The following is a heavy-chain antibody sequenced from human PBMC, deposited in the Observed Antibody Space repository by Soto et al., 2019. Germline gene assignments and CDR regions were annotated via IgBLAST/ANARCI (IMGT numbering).Heavy chain of an antibody. Sequence: EVWLVESGGGLVQPGGSLRLSCAASGLIFSNYKMHWVRQAPGKGLVWVSRINTDGSIIDYADSVKGRFTVSRDNAKNTLYLQMNSLRADDTAVYYCARDTDGLHYWGQGTLVTVSS. CDR2: INTDGSII. J-gene: IGHJ4*02. CDR3: ARDTDGLHY. V-gene: IGHV3-74*01. CDR1: GLIFSNYK.